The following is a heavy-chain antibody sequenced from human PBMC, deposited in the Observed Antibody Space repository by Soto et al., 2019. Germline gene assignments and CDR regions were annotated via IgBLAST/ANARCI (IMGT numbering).Heavy chain of an antibody. J-gene: IGHJ5*02. D-gene: IGHD4-17*01. CDR1: GYTFXSYG. CDR3: ARDRVGDYVGTPFDP. CDR2: ISAYNGNT. Sequence: GASVKVSCKAPGYTFXSYGISWVRQAPGQGLEWMGWISAYNGNTNYAQKLQGRVTMTTDTSTSTAYMELRSLRSDDTAVYYCARDRVGDYVGTPFDPWGQRTLVTVSS. V-gene: IGHV1-18*01.